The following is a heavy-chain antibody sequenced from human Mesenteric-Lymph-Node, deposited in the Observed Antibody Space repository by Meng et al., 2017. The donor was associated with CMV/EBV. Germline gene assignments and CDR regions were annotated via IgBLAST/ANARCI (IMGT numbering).Heavy chain of an antibody. D-gene: IGHD3-16*01. CDR3: ARNYAGMDV. V-gene: IGHV3-30*04. J-gene: IGHJ6*02. CDR2: ISYDGSNK. Sequence: GESLKISCAASGFTFSTYAMHWVRQAPGKGLEWVALISYDGSNKFYADSVKGRFTISRDNSKNTLYLQMNSLRAEDTAVYYCARNYAGMDVWGQGTTVTVSS. CDR1: GFTFSTYA.